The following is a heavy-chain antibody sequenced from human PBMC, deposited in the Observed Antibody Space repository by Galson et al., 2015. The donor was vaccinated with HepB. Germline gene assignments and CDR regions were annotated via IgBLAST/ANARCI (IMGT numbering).Heavy chain of an antibody. V-gene: IGHV3-30*04. D-gene: IGHD3-10*02. Sequence: SLRLSCAASGFTFSSYAMHWVRQAPGKGLEWVAVISYDGSNKYYADSVKGRFTISRDNSKNTLYLQMNSLRAEDTAVYYCARERMLGWFDPWGQGTLVTVSS. J-gene: IGHJ5*02. CDR1: GFTFSSYA. CDR2: ISYDGSNK. CDR3: ARERMLGWFDP.